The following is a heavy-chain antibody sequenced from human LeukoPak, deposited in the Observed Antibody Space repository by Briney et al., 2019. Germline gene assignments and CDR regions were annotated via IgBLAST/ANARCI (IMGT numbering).Heavy chain of an antibody. V-gene: IGHV3-23*01. CDR2: ISGSGGST. CDR3: AKNNYDFWSGNDI. D-gene: IGHD3-3*01. CDR1: GFTFSSYA. Sequence: GGSLRLSCAASGFTFSSYAMSWVRQAPGKGLEWVSAISGSGGSTYYADYVKGRFTISRDNSKNTLYLQMNSLRAEDTAVYYCAKNNYDFWSGNDIWGQGTTVTVSS. J-gene: IGHJ3*02.